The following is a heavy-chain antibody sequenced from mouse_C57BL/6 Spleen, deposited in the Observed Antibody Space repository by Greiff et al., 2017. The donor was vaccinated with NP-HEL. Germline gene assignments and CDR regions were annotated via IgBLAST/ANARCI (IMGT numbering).Heavy chain of an antibody. J-gene: IGHJ3*01. CDR1: GYTFTDYE. CDR3: TRTPTTTVVGGRFAY. D-gene: IGHD1-1*01. CDR2: IDPETGGT. V-gene: IGHV1-15*01. Sequence: QVQLQQSGAELVRPGASVTLSCKASGYTFTDYELHWVKQTPVHGLEWIGAIDPETGGTAYNQKFKGKAILTADKSSSTAYMELRSLTSEDSAVYYCTRTPTTTVVGGRFAYWGQGTLVTVSA.